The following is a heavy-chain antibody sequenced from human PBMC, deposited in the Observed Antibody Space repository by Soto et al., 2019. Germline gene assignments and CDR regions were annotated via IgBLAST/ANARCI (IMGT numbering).Heavy chain of an antibody. CDR2: IYYSGST. CDR3: ARDRSVPAGFDP. V-gene: IGHV4-31*03. CDR1: GGSISSSGYY. J-gene: IGHJ5*02. D-gene: IGHD2-2*01. Sequence: QVQLQESGPGLVKPSQTLSLTCTVSGGSISSSGYYWSWIRQHPGKGLEWIGYIYYSGSTYYNPSLKSRLSMSLDTSKNQFSLKLSSMTAADTAVYYCARDRSVPAGFDPWGQGALVTVSS.